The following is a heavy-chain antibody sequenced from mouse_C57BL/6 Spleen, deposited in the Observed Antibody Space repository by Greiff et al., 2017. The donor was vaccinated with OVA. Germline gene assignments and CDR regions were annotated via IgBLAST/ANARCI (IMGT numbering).Heavy chain of an antibody. V-gene: IGHV5-6*01. D-gene: IGHD1-1*01. Sequence: EVHLVESGGDLVKPGGSLKLSCAASGFTFSSYGMSWVRQTPDKRLEWVATISSGGSYTYYPDSVKGRFTISRDNAKNTLYLQMSSLKSEDTAMYYCARQYGSSYWFAYWGQGTLVTVSA. J-gene: IGHJ3*01. CDR2: ISSGGSYT. CDR1: GFTFSSYG. CDR3: ARQYGSSYWFAY.